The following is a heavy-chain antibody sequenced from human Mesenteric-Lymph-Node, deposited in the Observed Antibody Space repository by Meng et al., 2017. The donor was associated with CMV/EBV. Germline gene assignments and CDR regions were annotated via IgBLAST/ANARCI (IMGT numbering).Heavy chain of an antibody. CDR1: GFTFSDYY. J-gene: IGHJ4*02. CDR3: VKDKETPLATGGPLDY. D-gene: IGHD4-23*01. V-gene: IGHV3-11*01. Sequence: GGSLRLSCAASGFTFSDYYMAWIRQAPGKGLEWVSYISGSGSVIYYSDSVRGRFTISRDNARNSLYLQMNSLRPEDAALYYCVKDKETPLATGGPLDYWGQGTLVTVSS. CDR2: ISGSGSVI.